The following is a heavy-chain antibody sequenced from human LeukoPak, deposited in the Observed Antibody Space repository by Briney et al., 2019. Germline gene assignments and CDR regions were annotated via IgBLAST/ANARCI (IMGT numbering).Heavy chain of an antibody. V-gene: IGHV4-39*07. CDR2: IYYSGST. J-gene: IGHJ4*02. Sequence: SSETLSLTCTVSGGSISSSSYYWGWIRQPPGKGLEWIGSIYYSGSTYYNPSLKSRVTISVDTSKNQFSLKLSSVTAADTAVYYCAREMYYYDSSENYWGQGTLVTVSS. D-gene: IGHD3-22*01. CDR1: GGSISSSSYY. CDR3: AREMYYYDSSENY.